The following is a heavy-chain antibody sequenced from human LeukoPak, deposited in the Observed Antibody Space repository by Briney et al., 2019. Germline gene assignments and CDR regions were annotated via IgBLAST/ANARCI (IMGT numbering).Heavy chain of an antibody. CDR1: GGSISSSSYY. V-gene: IGHV4-39*01. CDR2: IYYSGST. J-gene: IGHJ5*02. D-gene: IGHD2-15*01. CDR3: ARHPTRKDTQTDVP. Sequence: PSETLSLTCTVSGGSISSSSYYWGWIRQPPGKGLEWIGSIYYSGSTYHNPSLKSRVTISVDTSKNQFSLKLSSVTAADTAVYYCARHPTRKDTQTDVPWGQGTLVTVSS.